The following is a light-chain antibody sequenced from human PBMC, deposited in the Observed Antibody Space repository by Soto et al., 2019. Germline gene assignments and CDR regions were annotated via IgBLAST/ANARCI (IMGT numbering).Light chain of an antibody. CDR1: QSVSSN. V-gene: IGKV3-15*01. Sequence: EIVMTQSPATLSVSPGERATLSCRASQSVSSNLAWYQQKPGQAPRLLIYGASTRATGIPARFSGSGSGTEFTLTISSLQSEDFVLYYCQQSYSTPPTFGGGTKVDIK. J-gene: IGKJ4*01. CDR3: QQSYSTPPT. CDR2: GAS.